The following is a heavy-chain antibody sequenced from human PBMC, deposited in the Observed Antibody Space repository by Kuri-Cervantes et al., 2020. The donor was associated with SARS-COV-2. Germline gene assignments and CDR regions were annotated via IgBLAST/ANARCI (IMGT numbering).Heavy chain of an antibody. CDR2: IWYDGSNK. D-gene: IGHD6-19*01. V-gene: IGHV3-33*01. CDR1: GFTFSSYG. CDR3: ARGEYSSGWYNRYFDL. J-gene: IGHJ2*01. Sequence: GESLKISCAASGFTFSSYGMHWVRQAPGKGLEWVAVIWYDGSNKYYADSVKGRFTISRDNSKNTLYLQMNSLRAEDTAVYYCARGEYSSGWYNRYFDLWGRGTLVTVSS.